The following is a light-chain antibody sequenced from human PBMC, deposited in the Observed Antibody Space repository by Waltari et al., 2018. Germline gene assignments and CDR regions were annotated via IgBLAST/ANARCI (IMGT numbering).Light chain of an antibody. CDR2: DVS. Sequence: QSALTQPASVSGSPGQSITISCTGTSSDVGYNYVSWYQQFPGKAPKLVIYDVSHRPSGVSNRFSGSKYGNTASLTISGLKAEDEADYLCSSYITSSTLFGGGTKLTVL. V-gene: IGLV2-14*01. CDR3: SSYITSSTL. J-gene: IGLJ2*01. CDR1: SSDVGYNY.